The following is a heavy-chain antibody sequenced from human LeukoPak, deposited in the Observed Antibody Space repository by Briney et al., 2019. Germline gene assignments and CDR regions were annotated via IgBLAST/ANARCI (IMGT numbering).Heavy chain of an antibody. CDR1: GFTFSSYS. J-gene: IGHJ4*02. Sequence: GGSLRLSCAASGFTFSSYSMNWVRQAPGKGLEWVSSISSSSSYIYYADSVKGRFTISRDNAKNSLYLQMNSLRAEDTAVYYCARGLSYYYDSSGHQDYWGQGTLVTVSS. CDR3: ARGLSYYYDSSGHQDY. D-gene: IGHD3-22*01. V-gene: IGHV3-21*01. CDR2: ISSSSSYI.